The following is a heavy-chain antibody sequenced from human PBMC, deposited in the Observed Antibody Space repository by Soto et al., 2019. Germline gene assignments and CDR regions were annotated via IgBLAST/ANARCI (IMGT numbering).Heavy chain of an antibody. D-gene: IGHD3-22*01. CDR1: GFTFGGYA. Sequence: GGSLRLSCAASGFTFGGYAMHWVRQAPGKGLEWVAVISYDGSNRYYADSVMGRFTISRDNAKNSLYLQMNSLRAEDTAVYYCARYDSSGYYWPYYYYGMDVWGQGTTVTVSS. CDR3: ARYDSSGYYWPYYYYGMDV. J-gene: IGHJ6*02. V-gene: IGHV3-30-3*01. CDR2: ISYDGSNR.